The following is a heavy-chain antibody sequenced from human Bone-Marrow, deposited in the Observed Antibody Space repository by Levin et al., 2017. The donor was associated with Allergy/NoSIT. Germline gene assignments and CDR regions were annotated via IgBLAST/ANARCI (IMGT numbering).Heavy chain of an antibody. CDR2: IIPLFGMP. Sequence: KISCKVSGGTFSTYAISWVRQAPGEGLEWMGGIIPLFGMPNYAQKFQGRVTINADEPTNTISMELTSLRSEDTAVYYCARSGHYDSGDYDFDYWGQGTLVTVSS. J-gene: IGHJ4*02. CDR1: GGTFSTYA. CDR3: ARSGHYDSGDYDFDY. V-gene: IGHV1-69*01. D-gene: IGHD3-22*01.